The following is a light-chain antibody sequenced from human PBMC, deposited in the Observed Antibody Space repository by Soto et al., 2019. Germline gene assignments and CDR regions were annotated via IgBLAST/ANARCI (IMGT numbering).Light chain of an antibody. CDR2: GNN. J-gene: IGLJ1*01. Sequence: QSVLTQPPSVSGAPGQRVTISCTGSSSNIGAGYDVHWYQQLPGTAPKLLIYGNNNRPSGVPDRFSGSKSDTSASLAITELQAEDEADYYCQYYDSSLSAYVFGPGTKLTVL. CDR3: QYYDSSLSAYV. CDR1: SSNIGAGYD. V-gene: IGLV1-40*01.